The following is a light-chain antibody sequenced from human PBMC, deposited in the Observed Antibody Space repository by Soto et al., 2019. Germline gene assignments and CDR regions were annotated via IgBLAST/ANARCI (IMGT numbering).Light chain of an antibody. V-gene: IGKV3-15*01. Sequence: EIMMTQSPATLSVSPGERATLSCWASQSVSNNLAWYQQKPGQAPRLLIYYASTRATGVPARFSGSGSGTEFTLTISSLQSEDFALYYCQQYNNWPPITFGQGTRLEIK. CDR1: QSVSNN. CDR3: QQYNNWPPIT. CDR2: YAS. J-gene: IGKJ5*01.